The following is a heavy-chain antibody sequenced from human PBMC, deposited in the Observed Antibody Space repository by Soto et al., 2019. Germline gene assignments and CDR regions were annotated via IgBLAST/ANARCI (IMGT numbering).Heavy chain of an antibody. D-gene: IGHD6-19*01. CDR3: ARYSSGWPYYFGY. CDR1: GYSFTSYW. J-gene: IGHJ4*02. Sequence: PGESLKISCKGSGYSFTSYWIAWVRQMPGKGLEWMGIIYLSDSDTRYSPSFQGRVTISADKSISTAYLQWSSLMASDTTMYYCARYSSGWPYYFGYWGQGPLVTVSS. CDR2: IYLSDSDT. V-gene: IGHV5-51*01.